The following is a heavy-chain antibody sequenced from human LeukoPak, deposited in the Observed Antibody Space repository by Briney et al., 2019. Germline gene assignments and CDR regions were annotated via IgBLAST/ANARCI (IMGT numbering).Heavy chain of an antibody. D-gene: IGHD3-9*01. CDR3: PRIAYYDILTGYYPNYFDY. CDR2: ISYGGST. Sequence: SETLSLTCTVSGGSISHYYWSWIRQPPGKGLEWIGYISYGGSTDYSPSLKSRVTISVDTSKNQFSLNLTSVTAADTAVYYCPRIAYYDILTGYYPNYFDYWGQGILVTVSS. V-gene: IGHV4-59*01. J-gene: IGHJ4*02. CDR1: GGSISHYY.